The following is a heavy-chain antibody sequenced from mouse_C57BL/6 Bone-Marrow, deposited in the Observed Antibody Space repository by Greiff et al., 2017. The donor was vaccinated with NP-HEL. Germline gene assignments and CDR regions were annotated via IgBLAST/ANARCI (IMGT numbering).Heavy chain of an antibody. CDR2: IDPENGDT. V-gene: IGHV14-4*01. J-gene: IGHJ4*01. Sequence: EVQLQQSGAELVRPGASVKLSCTASGFNIKDDYMHWVKQRPEQGLEWIGWIDPENGDTEYASKFQGKATITADTSSNTAYLQLSSLTSEDTAVYYWTTAGYDVGNAMDYWGQGTSVTVSS. CDR1: GFNIKDDY. D-gene: IGHD2-2*01. CDR3: TTAGYDVGNAMDY.